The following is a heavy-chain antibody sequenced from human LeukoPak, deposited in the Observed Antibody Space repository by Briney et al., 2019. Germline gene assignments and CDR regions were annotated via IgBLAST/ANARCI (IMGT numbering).Heavy chain of an antibody. Sequence: GGSLRLSCAASGFTFDDYGMSWVRQAPGKGLEWVAGINWNGRSTAYADSVKGRFTISRDNAKNSLYLQMNSLRAEDTAVYYCAKGDSSGWYLAGRVDYWGQGTLVTVSS. D-gene: IGHD6-19*01. J-gene: IGHJ4*02. CDR3: AKGDSSGWYLAGRVDY. V-gene: IGHV3-20*04. CDR1: GFTFDDYG. CDR2: INWNGRST.